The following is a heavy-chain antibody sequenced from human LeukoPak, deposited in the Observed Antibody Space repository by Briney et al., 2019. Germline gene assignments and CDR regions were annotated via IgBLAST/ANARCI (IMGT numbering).Heavy chain of an antibody. CDR3: ANPDYGDYSADAFDI. V-gene: IGHV3-23*01. Sequence: GGSLRLSCAASGFTFSSYAMSWVRQAPGKGLEWVSAISGSGGSTYYADSVKGRFTISRDNSKNTLYLQMNSLRAEDTAVYYCANPDYGDYSADAFDIWGQGTMVTVSS. D-gene: IGHD4-17*01. CDR1: GFTFSSYA. CDR2: ISGSGGST. J-gene: IGHJ3*02.